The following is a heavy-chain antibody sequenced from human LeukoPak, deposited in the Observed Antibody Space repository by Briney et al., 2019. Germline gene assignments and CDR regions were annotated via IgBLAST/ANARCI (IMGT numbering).Heavy chain of an antibody. CDR2: IKQDGSEK. J-gene: IGHJ6*03. D-gene: IGHD7-27*01. Sequence: AGGSLRLSCAASGFTFSSYWMSWVRQAPGKGLEWVANIKQDGSEKYYVDSVKGRFTISRDNAKNSLYLQMNSLRAEDTAVFYCARDAGVGKGHYYHMDVWGKGTTVTVSS. CDR1: GFTFSSYW. V-gene: IGHV3-7*01. CDR3: ARDAGVGKGHYYHMDV.